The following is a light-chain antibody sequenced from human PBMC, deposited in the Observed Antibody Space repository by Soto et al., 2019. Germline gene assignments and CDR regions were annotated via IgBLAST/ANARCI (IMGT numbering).Light chain of an antibody. CDR3: QTWGTGTQGV. V-gene: IGLV4-69*01. CDR2: LNSDGSH. CDR1: SGHSSYA. Sequence: QSVLTQSPSASASLGASVKPTCTLSSGHSSYAIAWHQQQPEKGPRYLMKLNSDGSHSKGDGIPDRFSGSSSGAERYLTISSLRSEDEADYYCQTWGTGTQGVFGGGTKLTVL. J-gene: IGLJ2*01.